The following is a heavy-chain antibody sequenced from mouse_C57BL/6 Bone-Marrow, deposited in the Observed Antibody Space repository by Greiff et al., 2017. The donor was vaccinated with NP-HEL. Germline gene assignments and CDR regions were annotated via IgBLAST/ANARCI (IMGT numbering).Heavy chain of an antibody. CDR1: GFTFSSYT. CDR3: ARQYYGSRGYFDY. V-gene: IGHV5-9*01. CDR2: ISGGGGNT. Sequence: DVKLVESGGGLVKPGGSLKLSCAASGFTFSSYTMSWVRQTPEKRLEWVATISGGGGNTYYPDSVKGRFTISRDNAKNTLYLQISSLRSEDTALYYCARQYYGSRGYFDYWGQGTTLTVSS. D-gene: IGHD1-1*01. J-gene: IGHJ2*01.